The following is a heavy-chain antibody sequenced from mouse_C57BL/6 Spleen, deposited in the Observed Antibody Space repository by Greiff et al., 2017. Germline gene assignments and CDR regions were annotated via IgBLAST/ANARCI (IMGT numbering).Heavy chain of an antibody. D-gene: IGHD1-1*01. V-gene: IGHV1-55*01. CDR2: IYPGSGST. Sequence: QVQLQQPGAELVKPGASVKMSCKASGYTFTSYWITWVKQRPGQGLEWIGDIYPGSGSTNYNEKFTGKATLTVDTSSSTAYMQLSSLTSEDSAVYYWARRYYGSASSVTDAMDYWGQGTSVTVSS. CDR1: GYTFTSYW. J-gene: IGHJ4*01. CDR3: ARRYYGSASSVTDAMDY.